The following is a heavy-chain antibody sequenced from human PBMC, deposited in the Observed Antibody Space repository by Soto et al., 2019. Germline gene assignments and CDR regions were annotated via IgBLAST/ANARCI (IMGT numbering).Heavy chain of an antibody. Sequence: ASVKVSCKASGYTFTSYYMHWVRQAPGQGLEWMGIINPSGGSTSYAQKFQGRVTMTRDTSTSTVYMELSSLRSEDTAMYYCARRGRGIGGYYYGMDVWGQGTTVTVSS. CDR1: GYTFTSYY. D-gene: IGHD3-16*01. CDR2: INPSGGST. J-gene: IGHJ6*02. V-gene: IGHV1-46*01. CDR3: ARRGRGIGGYYYGMDV.